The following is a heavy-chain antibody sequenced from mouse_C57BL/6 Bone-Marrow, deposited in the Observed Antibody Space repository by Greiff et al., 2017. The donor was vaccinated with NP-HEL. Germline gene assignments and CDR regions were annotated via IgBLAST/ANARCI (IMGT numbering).Heavy chain of an antibody. J-gene: IGHJ2*01. CDR2: IGSDDSK. V-gene: IGHV8-8-1*01. Sequence: QVTLKESGPGILQPSQTLSLTCSFSGFSLSTYGMTVSWTRQPSRKGLEWLAQIGSDDSKLYNPSLKSRITISKETSNNHVFLKIICVDTEVSVTDYCANSRERVYYGNPRGQGTTLTVSS. D-gene: IGHD2-1*01. CDR3: ANSRERVYYGNP. CDR1: GFSLSTYGMT.